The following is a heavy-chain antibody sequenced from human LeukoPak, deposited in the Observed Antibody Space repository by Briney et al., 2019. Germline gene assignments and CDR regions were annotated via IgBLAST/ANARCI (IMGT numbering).Heavy chain of an antibody. CDR2: ISCNSGSF. CDR3: AKGYDSSGYYYGDAFDI. J-gene: IGHJ3*02. V-gene: IGHV3-9*01. Sequence: GGSLRLSCAASGFTFEGYAMHWVRQVPWKGLEWVSGISCNSGSFGYANSVKGRFTISRDNAKNSLYLQMNSLRADDPALYHCAKGYDSSGYYYGDAFDIWGQGTMVTVSS. CDR1: GFTFEGYA. D-gene: IGHD3-22*01.